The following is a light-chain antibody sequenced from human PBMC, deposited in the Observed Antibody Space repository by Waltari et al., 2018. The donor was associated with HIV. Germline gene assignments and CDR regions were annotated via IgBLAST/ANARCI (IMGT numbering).Light chain of an antibody. CDR1: QSVLYSSNNKNY. J-gene: IGKJ1*01. CDR3: QQYYSTPWT. V-gene: IGKV4-1*01. Sequence: MEMTQFPDSLAVSLNERATINCKSSQSVLYSSNNKNYLAWYQQKPGQPPKLLIDWASTRESGVPDRFSGSGSGTDFTLTISSLQAEDVAVYYCQQYYSTPWTFGQGTKVEI. CDR2: WAS.